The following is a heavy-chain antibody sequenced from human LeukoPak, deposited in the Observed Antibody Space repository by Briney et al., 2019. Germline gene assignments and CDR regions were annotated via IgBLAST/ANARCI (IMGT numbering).Heavy chain of an antibody. Sequence: GGSLRLSCAASGFTFSSYWMSWVRQAPGKGLEWVANIKQDGSEKYYVDSVKGRFTISRDNAKNSLYLQMNSLRAEDTAVYYCARDSESYGGNPGEPYFDYWGRGTLVTVSS. D-gene: IGHD4-23*01. CDR1: GFTFSSYW. V-gene: IGHV3-7*01. CDR3: ARDSESYGGNPGEPYFDY. CDR2: IKQDGSEK. J-gene: IGHJ4*02.